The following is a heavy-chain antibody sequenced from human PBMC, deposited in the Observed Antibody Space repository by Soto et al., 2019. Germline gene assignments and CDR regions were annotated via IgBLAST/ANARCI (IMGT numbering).Heavy chain of an antibody. CDR1: GGTFSSYA. J-gene: IGHJ6*02. Sequence: GASVKVSCKASGGTFSSYAISWVRQAPGQGLEWMGGIIPIFGTANYAQQFQGRVTITADEPTSTAYMELSSLRFEDTAVYYCARDDSGLAPQSYYGMDVWGQGTTVTVSS. CDR3: ARDDSGLAPQSYYGMDV. V-gene: IGHV1-69*13. CDR2: IIPIFGTA. D-gene: IGHD3-16*01.